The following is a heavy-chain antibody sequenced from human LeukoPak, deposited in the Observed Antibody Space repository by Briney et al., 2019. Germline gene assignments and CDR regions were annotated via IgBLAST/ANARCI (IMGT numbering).Heavy chain of an antibody. Sequence: PGGSLRPSCALSGFTFSSYAMGWVRQAPGKGLEWVSAISGSGGSTYYADSVRGRFTISRDNSKNTLYLQMNSLRAEDRAVYYCAKEDHYCGSGSYPDYWGEGTLVTVSS. V-gene: IGHV3-23*01. D-gene: IGHD3-10*01. CDR3: AKEDHYCGSGSYPDY. J-gene: IGHJ4*02. CDR2: ISGSGGST. CDR1: GFTFSSYA.